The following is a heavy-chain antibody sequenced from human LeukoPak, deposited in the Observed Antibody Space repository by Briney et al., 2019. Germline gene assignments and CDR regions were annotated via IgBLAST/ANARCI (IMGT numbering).Heavy chain of an antibody. CDR1: GFTFSSYS. Sequence: GGSLRLSCAASGFTFSSYSMNWARQAPGKGLEWVSSISSSSSYIYYADSVKGRFTISRDNAKNSLYLQMNSLRAEDTAVYYCARDEGYCSSTSCYFVDYWGQGTLVTVSS. D-gene: IGHD2-2*01. J-gene: IGHJ4*02. V-gene: IGHV3-21*01. CDR2: ISSSSSYI. CDR3: ARDEGYCSSTSCYFVDY.